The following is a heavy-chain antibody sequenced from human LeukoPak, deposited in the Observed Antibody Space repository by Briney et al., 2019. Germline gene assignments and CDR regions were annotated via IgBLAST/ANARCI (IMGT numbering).Heavy chain of an antibody. V-gene: IGHV3-30*18. Sequence: AGGSLRLSCAASGFTFSSYGMHWVHQAPGKGLEWVAVISYDGSNKYYADSVKGRFTISRDNSKNTLYLQMNSLRAEDTAVYYCAKSIVGATGIDYWGQGTLVTVSS. CDR1: GFTFSSYG. CDR3: AKSIVGATGIDY. D-gene: IGHD1-26*01. CDR2: ISYDGSNK. J-gene: IGHJ4*02.